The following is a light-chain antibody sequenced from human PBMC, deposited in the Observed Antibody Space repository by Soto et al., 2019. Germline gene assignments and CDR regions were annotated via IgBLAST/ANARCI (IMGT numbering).Light chain of an antibody. CDR1: SSDVGGYNY. J-gene: IGLJ2*01. CDR2: DVS. CDR3: SSYTSSSTPVV. V-gene: IGLV2-14*03. Sequence: QSALTQPASVSGSPGHSITISCTGTSSDVGGYNYVSWYQQHPGKAPKLMIDDVSNRPSGVSNRFSGSKSGNTASLTISGLHAEDEADYYCSSYTSSSTPVVFGGGTKLTVL.